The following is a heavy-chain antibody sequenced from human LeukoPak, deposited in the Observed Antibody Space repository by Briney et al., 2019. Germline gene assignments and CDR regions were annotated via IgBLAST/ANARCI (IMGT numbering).Heavy chain of an antibody. CDR3: ARGIDAFDI. V-gene: IGHV4-59*01. CDR1: GGSISSYY. CDR2: IYYSGST. J-gene: IGHJ3*02. Sequence: SETLSLTCTVSGGSISSYYWSWIRQPPGKGLEYIGYIYYSGSTNYNPSLKSRLTISVDTSKNQFSLKLSSVTAADTAVYYCARGIDAFDIWGQGTMVTVSS.